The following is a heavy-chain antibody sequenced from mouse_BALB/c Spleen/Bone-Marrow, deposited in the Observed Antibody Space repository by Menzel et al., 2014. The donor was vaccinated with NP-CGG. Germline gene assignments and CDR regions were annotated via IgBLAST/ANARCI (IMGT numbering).Heavy chain of an antibody. CDR3: ARQLAYAMDY. J-gene: IGHJ4*01. V-gene: IGHV5-12*02. D-gene: IGHD4-1*01. Sequence: EVNVVESGGGLVQPGGSLKLSCATSGFTFSDYYMHWVRQTPEKRLEWVAYITKGGGSTYYPDIVKGRFTISRDNAKNTLYLQMSRLKSEDTAMYYCARQLAYAMDYWGQGTSVTVSS. CDR1: GFTFSDYY. CDR2: ITKGGGST.